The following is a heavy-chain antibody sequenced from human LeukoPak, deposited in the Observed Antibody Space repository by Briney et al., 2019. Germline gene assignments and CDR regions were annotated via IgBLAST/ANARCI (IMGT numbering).Heavy chain of an antibody. CDR1: GGSISSSSYY. V-gene: IGHV4-39*01. CDR2: IYYSGST. CDR3: ARFHSYDFYSDY. Sequence: SETLSLTCTVSGGSISSSSYYWGWIRQPPGKGLEWIGSIYYSGSTYYNPSLKSRVTISVDTSKNQFSLKLGSVTAADTAVYYCARFHSYDFYSDYWGQGTLVTVSS. J-gene: IGHJ4*02. D-gene: IGHD3-3*01.